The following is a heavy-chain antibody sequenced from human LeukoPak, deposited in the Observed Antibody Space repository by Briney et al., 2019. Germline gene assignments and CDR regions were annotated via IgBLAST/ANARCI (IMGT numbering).Heavy chain of an antibody. Sequence: SETLSLTCAVYGGSFSGYYWSWIRQPPGKGLEWIGEINHSGSTNYNPSLKSRVTISVDTSKNQFSLKLSSVTAADTAVYYCARGPRGMVRGVIFDYWGQGTLVTVSS. CDR1: GGSFSGYY. J-gene: IGHJ4*02. CDR3: ARGPRGMVRGVIFDY. D-gene: IGHD3-10*01. V-gene: IGHV4-34*01. CDR2: INHSGST.